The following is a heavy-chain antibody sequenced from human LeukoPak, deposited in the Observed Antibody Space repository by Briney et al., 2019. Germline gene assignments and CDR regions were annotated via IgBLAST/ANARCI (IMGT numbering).Heavy chain of an antibody. CDR1: GGSISSGEYY. J-gene: IGHJ5*02. D-gene: IGHD1-26*01. Sequence: PQTLSLTCAVSGGSISSGEYYWSWIRQPPGKGLEWIGYIYYSVSTYYNPSLKSRLTISVDTSNSQFSLRLTSVTAADTAVYYCARDKVGATNWLDPWGQGALVTVSS. V-gene: IGHV4-30-4*01. CDR2: IYYSVST. CDR3: ARDKVGATNWLDP.